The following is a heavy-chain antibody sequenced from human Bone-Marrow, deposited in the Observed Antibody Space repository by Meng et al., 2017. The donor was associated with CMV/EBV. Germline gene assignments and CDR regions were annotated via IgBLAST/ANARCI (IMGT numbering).Heavy chain of an antibody. CDR2: ISVTSLVK. V-gene: IGHV3-48*03. J-gene: IGHJ4*01. Sequence: GGSLRLSCAASGFTFINYEMNWFRQAPGKGLEWLSFISVTSLVKNYAESVEGRFTISRDNAGNSLFLQMNGLRDDDTGVYYCVRDQVQVEADSRGPFDLWGHGTLVTVSS. CDR3: VRDQVQVEADSRGPFDL. CDR1: GFTFINYE. D-gene: IGHD2-15*01.